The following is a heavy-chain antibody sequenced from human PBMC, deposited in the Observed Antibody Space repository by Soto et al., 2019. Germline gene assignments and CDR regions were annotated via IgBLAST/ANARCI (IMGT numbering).Heavy chain of an antibody. D-gene: IGHD6-19*01. Sequence: SGPTVVNPTQTLTLTCTFSGFSLTTSGMCVSWVRQPPGKAPEWLALINWGDDKYYTTSLKTRLTIARDTSKNQVVLTVTNMDPVDTATYYCVRTAYSSGWYGYLGMDVWGQGTTVTVSS. CDR2: INWGDDK. CDR3: VRTAYSSGWYGYLGMDV. V-gene: IGHV2-70*20. J-gene: IGHJ6*02. CDR1: GFSLTTSGMC.